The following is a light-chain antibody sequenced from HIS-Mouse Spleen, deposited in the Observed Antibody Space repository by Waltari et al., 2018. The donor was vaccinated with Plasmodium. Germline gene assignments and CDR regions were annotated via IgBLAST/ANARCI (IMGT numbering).Light chain of an antibody. Sequence: QSALTQPRSVSGSHGQSVTISCTRTSNDIGGYNYVSWYQPHPGKAPKLMIYDVSKRPSGVPDRFSGSKSGNTASLTISGLQAEDEADYYCCSYAGSYTYVFGTGTKVTVL. V-gene: IGLV2-11*01. J-gene: IGLJ1*01. CDR1: SNDIGGYNY. CDR3: CSYAGSYTYV. CDR2: DVS.